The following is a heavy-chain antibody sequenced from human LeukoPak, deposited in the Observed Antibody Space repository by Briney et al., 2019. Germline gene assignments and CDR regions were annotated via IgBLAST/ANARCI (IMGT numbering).Heavy chain of an antibody. CDR3: ARDGDAPMTDFDY. CDR2: IKTDGSIT. CDR1: GFTFSSYP. Sequence: GGSLRLSCVASGFTFSSYPMSWVRQAPGKGLAWVSCIKTDGSITAYAGSVKGRFTISRDNAKNTLYLQMNSLRADDTAVYYCARDGDAPMTDFDYWGQGTLVTVSS. J-gene: IGHJ4*02. V-gene: IGHV3-74*01. D-gene: IGHD2-21*02.